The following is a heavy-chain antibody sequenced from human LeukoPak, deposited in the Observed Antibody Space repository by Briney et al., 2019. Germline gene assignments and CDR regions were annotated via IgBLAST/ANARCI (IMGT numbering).Heavy chain of an antibody. CDR3: AKEEDRVVDY. CDR1: GFTFSSYG. J-gene: IGHJ4*02. CDR2: IRYDGSNK. V-gene: IGHV3-30*02. Sequence: GGSLRLSCAASGFTFSSYGMHWVRQAPGKGLEWVAFIRYDGSNKYYADSVKGRFTISRDNSKNTLYLQMNSLRAGDTAVYYCAKEEDRVVDYWGQGTLVTVSS.